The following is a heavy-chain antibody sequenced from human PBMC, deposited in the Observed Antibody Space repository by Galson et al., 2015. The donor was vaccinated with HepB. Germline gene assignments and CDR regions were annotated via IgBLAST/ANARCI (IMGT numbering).Heavy chain of an antibody. J-gene: IGHJ4*02. CDR2: TSHDGSDK. D-gene: IGHD6-13*01. CDR3: VKDRANSWAFDY. CDR1: GFPFSTYA. Sequence: SLRLSCAVSGFPFSTYAMYWVRQAPGKGLEWVAVTSHDGSDKNYVDSVKGRFTISRDNSKNTLYLQMNSLRAEDTAVYYCVKDRANSWAFDYWGQGSLVTVSS. V-gene: IGHV3-30*18.